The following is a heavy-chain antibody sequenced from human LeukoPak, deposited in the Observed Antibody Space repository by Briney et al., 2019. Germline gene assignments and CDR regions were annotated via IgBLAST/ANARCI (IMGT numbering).Heavy chain of an antibody. CDR2: INPNSGGT. J-gene: IGHJ4*02. CDR3: AREYCTNGVCYPSLGY. V-gene: IGHV1-2*02. CDR1: GYTFTGYY. Sequence: ASVKVSCKASGYTFTGYYMHWVRQALGQGLEWMGWINPNSGGTNYAQKFQGRVTMTRDTSISTAYMELSRLRSDDTAVYYCAREYCTNGVCYPSLGYWGQGTLVTVSS. D-gene: IGHD2-8*01.